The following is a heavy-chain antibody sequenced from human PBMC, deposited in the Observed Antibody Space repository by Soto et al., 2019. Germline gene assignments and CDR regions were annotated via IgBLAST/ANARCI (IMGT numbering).Heavy chain of an antibody. Sequence: SETLSLTCAVAGYSISSGYYWGWIRQPPGKGLEWIGRSYHSGSTYYNPSLKSRVTISVDTSKNQFSLKLSSVTAADTAVYSCARDPPDGYKLFDYWGQGTLVTVSS. CDR1: GYSISSGYY. D-gene: IGHD5-12*01. J-gene: IGHJ4*02. CDR2: SYHSGST. CDR3: ARDPPDGYKLFDY. V-gene: IGHV4-38-2*02.